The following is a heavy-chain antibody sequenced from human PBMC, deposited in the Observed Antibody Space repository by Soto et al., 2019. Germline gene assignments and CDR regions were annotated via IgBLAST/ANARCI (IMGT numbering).Heavy chain of an antibody. CDR2: ISYDESNK. CDR3: VKDEGSSRPFDY. Sequence: QVKLVESGGGVVQPGRSLRFSCAASGFTFRSYGMHWVRQSPGKGLEWVAAISYDESNKFYGDSVKGRFTISRDNFKNMLYLQMSSLRAEDTALYYCVKDEGSSRPFDYWGQGTLVTVSS. V-gene: IGHV3-30*18. CDR1: GFTFRSYG. J-gene: IGHJ4*02. D-gene: IGHD1-26*01.